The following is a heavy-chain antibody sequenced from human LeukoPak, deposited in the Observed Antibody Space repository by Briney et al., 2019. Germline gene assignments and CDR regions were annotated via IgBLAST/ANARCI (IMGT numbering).Heavy chain of an antibody. Sequence: GGSLRLSCAASGFTFSSYAMSWVRQAPGKGLEWVSAISGSGGSTYYADSVKGRSTISRDNSKNTLYLQMNSLRAEDTAVYYCARGDGYDILTGSPFDIWGQGTMVTVSS. CDR3: ARGDGYDILTGSPFDI. CDR1: GFTFSSYA. J-gene: IGHJ3*02. D-gene: IGHD3-9*01. CDR2: ISGSGGST. V-gene: IGHV3-23*01.